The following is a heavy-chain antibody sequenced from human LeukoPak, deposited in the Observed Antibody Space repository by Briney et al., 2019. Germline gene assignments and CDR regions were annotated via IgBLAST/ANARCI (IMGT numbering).Heavy chain of an antibody. CDR1: GFTFSDYA. Sequence: LTGGSLRLSCAISGFTFSDYAMSWVRQAPGKGLEWVSVISGTGSATYYTDSVKGRFTISRDNSKNTLYLQMNSLRAEDTAVYYCANFFLLNPWGQGTLVTVSS. CDR3: ANFFLLNP. V-gene: IGHV3-23*01. J-gene: IGHJ5*02. CDR2: ISGTGSAT. D-gene: IGHD2/OR15-2a*01.